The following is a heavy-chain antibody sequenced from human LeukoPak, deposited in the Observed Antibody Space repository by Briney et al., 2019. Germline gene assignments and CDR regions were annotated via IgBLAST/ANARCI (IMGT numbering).Heavy chain of an antibody. CDR2: IKNKTDGGTT. J-gene: IGHJ3*02. V-gene: IGHV3-15*01. CDR3: TTVEDIVVVPAAMGAFDI. CDR1: GFTFSKAW. Sequence: GFLRLSCAASGFTFSKAWMSWVRQAPGKGLEWVGRIKNKTDGGTTDYAAPVKGRFTISRDDSKNTLYLQMNSLKTEDTAVYYCTTVEDIVVVPAAMGAFDIWGQGTMVTVSS. D-gene: IGHD2-2*01.